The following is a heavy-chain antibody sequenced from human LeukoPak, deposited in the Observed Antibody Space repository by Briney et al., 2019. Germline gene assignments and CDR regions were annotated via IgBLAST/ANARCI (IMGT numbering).Heavy chain of an antibody. J-gene: IGHJ4*02. Sequence: SETLSLTCTVSGGSISSYYWSWIRQPPGKGLEWIGYIYYSGSTNYNPSLKSRVTISVDTSKNQFSLNLSSVTAADTAVYYCGRSGYYGMYYFDHWGQGTLATVSS. D-gene: IGHD3-3*01. CDR3: GRSGYYGMYYFDH. CDR2: IYYSGST. CDR1: GGSISSYY. V-gene: IGHV4-59*08.